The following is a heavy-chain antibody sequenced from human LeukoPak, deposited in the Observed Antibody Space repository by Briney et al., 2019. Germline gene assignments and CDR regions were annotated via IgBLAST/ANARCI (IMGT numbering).Heavy chain of an antibody. Sequence: SETLSLTCTVSGGTISSYYWNWIRQPPGKGLEWIGYIHDSGSTKYNPSLKSRVTISVDTSENQFSLKLDSVTAADTAVYYCARPRDGYNFGAFDLWGQGTLVSVSS. CDR3: ARPRDGYNFGAFDL. CDR2: IHDSGST. D-gene: IGHD5-24*01. CDR1: GGTISSYY. J-gene: IGHJ3*01. V-gene: IGHV4-59*08.